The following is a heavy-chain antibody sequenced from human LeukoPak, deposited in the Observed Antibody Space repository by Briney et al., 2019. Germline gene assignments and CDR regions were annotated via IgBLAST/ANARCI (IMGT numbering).Heavy chain of an antibody. CDR2: INPNSGGT. CDR1: GYSFTGYY. D-gene: IGHD5-18*01. J-gene: IGHJ6*02. V-gene: IGHV1-2*02. CDR3: ARGGYSYGQPPIYYYYYGMDV. Sequence: ASVKVSCKASGYSFTGYYMHWVRQAPGQGLEWMGCINPNSGGTDYAQRFQGRVTMTRDTSISTAYLELSRLRSDDTAVYYCARGGYSYGQPPIYYYYYGMDVWGQGTTVTVSS.